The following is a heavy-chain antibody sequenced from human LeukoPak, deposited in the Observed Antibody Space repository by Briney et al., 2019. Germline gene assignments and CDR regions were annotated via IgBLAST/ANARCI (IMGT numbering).Heavy chain of an antibody. V-gene: IGHV3-11*01. Sequence: GGSLRLSCAASGFTFSDYNMGWMRQAPGKGLEWVSYTRNSDNNMFYADSVKGRFTISRDNAKYSVYLQMNSLRAEDTAVYYCARRIAGDGSHAFDIWGQGTMVNVSS. D-gene: IGHD6-19*01. J-gene: IGHJ3*02. CDR3: ARRIAGDGSHAFDI. CDR1: GFTFSDYN. CDR2: TRNSDNNM.